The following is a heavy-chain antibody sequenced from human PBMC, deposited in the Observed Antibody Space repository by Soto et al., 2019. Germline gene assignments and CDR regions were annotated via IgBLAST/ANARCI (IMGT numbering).Heavy chain of an antibody. CDR3: AKDGANYDFWSAYWVDY. Sequence: PGGSLRLSCAASGFTFSSFWMSWVRQAPGKGLEWVSNINRDGSRTYYVDSVKGRFAISRDNSKNTLYLQMNSLRAEDTAVYYCAKDGANYDFWSAYWVDYWGQGTLVTVSP. J-gene: IGHJ4*02. CDR2: INRDGSRT. CDR1: GFTFSSFW. D-gene: IGHD3-3*01. V-gene: IGHV3-7*03.